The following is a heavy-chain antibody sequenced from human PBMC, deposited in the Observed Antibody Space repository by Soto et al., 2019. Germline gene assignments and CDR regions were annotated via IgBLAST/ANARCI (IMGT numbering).Heavy chain of an antibody. Sequence: SETLSLTCAVYGGSFSGYYWSWIRQPPGKGLEWIGEINHSGSTNYNPSLKSGITISVDTSKNQFSLKMGSVTAADTAVYYCARGGGYCSGGSCYDNWFDPWGQGTLVTVSS. CDR1: GGSFSGYY. CDR3: ARGGGYCSGGSCYDNWFDP. J-gene: IGHJ5*02. D-gene: IGHD2-15*01. V-gene: IGHV4-34*01. CDR2: INHSGST.